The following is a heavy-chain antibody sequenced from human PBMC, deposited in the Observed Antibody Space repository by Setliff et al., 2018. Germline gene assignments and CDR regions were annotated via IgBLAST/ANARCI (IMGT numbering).Heavy chain of an antibody. V-gene: IGHV4-39*07. Sequence: SETLSLTCTVSGGSISSGSYYWSWIRQPPGKGLEWIGEINHSGSTNYNPSLKSRVTISVDTSKNQFSLKLSSVTAADTAVYYCARDKDFWSGYAFDIWGQGTMVTVSS. D-gene: IGHD3-3*01. CDR3: ARDKDFWSGYAFDI. J-gene: IGHJ3*02. CDR2: INHSGST. CDR1: GGSISSGSYY.